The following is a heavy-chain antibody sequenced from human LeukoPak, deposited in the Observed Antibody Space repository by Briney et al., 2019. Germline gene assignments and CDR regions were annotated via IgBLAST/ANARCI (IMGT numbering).Heavy chain of an antibody. CDR3: ARADSGGDSSGYKWFDP. CDR1: GYTFSSYY. CDR2: INPSGGST. D-gene: IGHD3-22*01. V-gene: IGHV1-46*01. J-gene: IGHJ5*02. Sequence: ASVKVSCKASGYTFSSYYMHWVRQAPGQGLEWMGIINPSGGSTSYAHKFQGRVTMTRDTSTSTVYVELSNLRPEDTAVYYCARADSGGDSSGYKWFDPWGQGTLVTVSS.